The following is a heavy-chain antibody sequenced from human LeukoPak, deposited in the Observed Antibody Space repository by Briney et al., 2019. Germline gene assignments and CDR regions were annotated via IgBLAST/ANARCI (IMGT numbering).Heavy chain of an antibody. V-gene: IGHV4-34*01. CDR1: GGSFSGYY. J-gene: IGHJ4*02. D-gene: IGHD3-3*01. Sequence: PSETLSLTCAVYGGSFSGYYWSWIRQPPGNGLEWIGEINHSGSTNYNPSLKSRVTISVDTSKNQFSLKLSSVTAADTAVYYCARGITIFGMVSLKPFDYWGQGTLVTVSS. CDR3: ARGITIFGMVSLKPFDY. CDR2: INHSGST.